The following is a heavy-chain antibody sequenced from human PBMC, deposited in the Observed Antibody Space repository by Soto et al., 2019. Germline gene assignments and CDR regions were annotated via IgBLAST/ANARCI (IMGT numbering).Heavy chain of an antibody. V-gene: IGHV1-69*13. CDR3: ARYSWYGGANWFDP. D-gene: IGHD6-13*01. Sequence: ASVKVSCKASGGTFSSYAISWVRQAPGQGLEWMGGIIPIFGTANYAQKFQGRVTITADESTSTAYMELSSLRSEDTAVYYCARYSWYGGANWFDPWGQGTLVTVSS. CDR2: IIPIFGTA. CDR1: GGTFSSYA. J-gene: IGHJ5*02.